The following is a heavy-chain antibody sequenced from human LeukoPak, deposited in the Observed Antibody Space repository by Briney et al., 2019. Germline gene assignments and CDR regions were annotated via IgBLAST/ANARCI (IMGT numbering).Heavy chain of an antibody. J-gene: IGHJ4*02. CDR3: TTYQLVLDY. D-gene: IGHD6-13*01. Sequence: PGGSLRLSCAASGFTFSSYAMSWVRQAPGKGLEWVSAISGSGGSTYYAAPVKGRFTISRDDSKNTLYLQMNSLKTEDTAVYYCTTYQLVLDYWGQGTLVTVSS. CDR2: ISGSGGST. CDR1: GFTFSSYA. V-gene: IGHV3-23*01.